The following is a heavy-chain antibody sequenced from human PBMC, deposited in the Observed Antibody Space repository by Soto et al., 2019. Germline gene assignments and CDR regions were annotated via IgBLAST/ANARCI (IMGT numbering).Heavy chain of an antibody. Sequence: PSETLSLTCTVSGGSISSSSYYWGCIRQPPGKGLEWIGSIYYRGSTYYNPSLKSRVTLSVDTSKNQFSLTLTSVTAADTAVYYCARGVDYDGSGSYRAFYEYGIDVWGEGTRVTVSS. CDR1: GGSISSSSYY. D-gene: IGHD3-10*01. CDR2: IYYRGST. CDR3: ARGVDYDGSGSYRAFYEYGIDV. J-gene: IGHJ6*04. V-gene: IGHV4-39*07.